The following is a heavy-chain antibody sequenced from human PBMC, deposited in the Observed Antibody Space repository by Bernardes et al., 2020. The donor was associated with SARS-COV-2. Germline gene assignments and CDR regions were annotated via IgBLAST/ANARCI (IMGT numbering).Heavy chain of an antibody. CDR3: ASLSTETNSFDS. Sequence: GGSLRLSCAASEFTFSSYWMHWVRQAPGKGLVWVSRINGDGSSTTYADSVKGRFTISRDSAKNTLYLQMNSLRAEDTAVYFCASLSTETNSFDSWGQGTLVTVSS. CDR1: EFTFSSYW. V-gene: IGHV3-74*01. J-gene: IGHJ4*02. D-gene: IGHD1-1*01. CDR2: INGDGSST.